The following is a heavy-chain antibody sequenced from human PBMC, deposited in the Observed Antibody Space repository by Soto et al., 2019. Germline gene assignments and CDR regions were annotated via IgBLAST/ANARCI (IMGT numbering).Heavy chain of an antibody. Sequence: QVQLVESGGGVVKTSGSLRIACAASGFTFSDYYMSWVRQAPGKGLEWVSNISSSGNTIYYADSVKGRFTISRDNAKNSVYLQTNSLRAEDTALYFCAKMSSENYYDPVFSWGQGTLVTVSS. D-gene: IGHD3-22*01. CDR3: AKMSSENYYDPVFS. CDR1: GFTFSDYY. J-gene: IGHJ5*02. V-gene: IGHV3-11*01. CDR2: ISSSGNTI.